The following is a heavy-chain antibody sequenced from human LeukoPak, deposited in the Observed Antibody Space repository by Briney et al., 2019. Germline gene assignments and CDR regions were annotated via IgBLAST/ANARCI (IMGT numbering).Heavy chain of an antibody. J-gene: IGHJ4*02. V-gene: IGHV1-69*04. D-gene: IGHD5-12*01. Sequence: SVKVSCKASGGTFSSYAISGVRQAPGQGLEWMGRIIPILGIANYAQKFQGRVTITADKSTSTAYMELSSLRSEDTAVYYCARRDRRGYSGYDGDYWGQGTLVTVSS. CDR2: IIPILGIA. CDR1: GGTFSSYA. CDR3: ARRDRRGYSGYDGDY.